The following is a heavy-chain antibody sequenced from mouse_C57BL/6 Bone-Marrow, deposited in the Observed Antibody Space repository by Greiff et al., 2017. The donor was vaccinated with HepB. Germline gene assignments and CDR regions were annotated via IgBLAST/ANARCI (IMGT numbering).Heavy chain of an antibody. CDR2: IYPRSGNT. CDR1: GYTFTSYG. V-gene: IGHV1-81*01. J-gene: IGHJ1*03. D-gene: IGHD2-3*01. CDR3: AGWKGWLLEYFDV. Sequence: QVQLKQSGAELARPGASVKLSCKASGYTFTSYGISWVKQRTGQGLEWIGEIYPRSGNTYYNEKFKGKATLTADKSSSTAYMELRSLTSEDSAVYFYAGWKGWLLEYFDVWGTGTTVTVSS.